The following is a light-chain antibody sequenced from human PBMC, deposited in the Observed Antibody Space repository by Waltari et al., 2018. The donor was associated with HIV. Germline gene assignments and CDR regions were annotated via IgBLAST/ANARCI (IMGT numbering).Light chain of an antibody. V-gene: IGKV3-11*01. Sequence: EVVLTQSPATLSLSPGNTATLSCRASQSVSSYLAWYQQKPGQAPRLLIYDASNRATGIPPRFSGSVSGTDFTLTISSLEPEDFAVYYCQQRNNWPSFSFGGGTKVEIK. J-gene: IGKJ4*01. CDR2: DAS. CDR3: QQRNNWPSFS. CDR1: QSVSSY.